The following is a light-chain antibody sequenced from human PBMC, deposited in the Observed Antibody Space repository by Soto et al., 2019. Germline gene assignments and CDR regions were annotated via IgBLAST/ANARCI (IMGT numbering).Light chain of an antibody. J-gene: IGLJ3*02. CDR1: SSDVGGYNY. Sequence: QSVLTQPASVSGSPGQSITISCTGTSSDVGGYNYVSWYQQHPGTAPKLMIYDVSHRPSGVSNRFSGSKSGNTASLTISGLQAEDEADYYCCSYTSSSTLVFGGGTKVTVL. V-gene: IGLV2-14*03. CDR3: CSYTSSSTLV. CDR2: DVS.